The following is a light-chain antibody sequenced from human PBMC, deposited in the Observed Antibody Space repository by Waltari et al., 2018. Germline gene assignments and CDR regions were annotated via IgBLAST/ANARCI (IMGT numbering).Light chain of an antibody. Sequence: QSALTQPASVSASPGQSLTISCKGTSSDIGSYNLVSWYQQHPNKAPKVMIYDVTKRPSGVSNRFSGSKSGYTASLTVSGLQAEDESDYYCCSYAGDSLWVFGGGTKLTVL. CDR3: CSYAGDSLWV. V-gene: IGLV2-23*02. CDR2: DVT. CDR1: SSDIGSYNL. J-gene: IGLJ3*02.